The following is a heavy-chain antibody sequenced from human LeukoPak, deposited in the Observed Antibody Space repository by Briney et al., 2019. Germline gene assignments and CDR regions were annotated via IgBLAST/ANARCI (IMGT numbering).Heavy chain of an antibody. Sequence: ASLRVSSKASLYTFTSYVMNTVPQAPGQRGERMGWINTNIVNPTYTQGFTGRVVLSLETTPSTAYLQISRPKDADTAVYFCAVDFDWLLYQLDYGGQGNLVTVAS. D-gene: IGHD3-9*01. CDR3: AVDFDWLLYQLDY. CDR2: INTNIVNP. CDR1: LYTFTSYV. J-gene: IGHJ4*02. V-gene: IGHV7-4-1*02.